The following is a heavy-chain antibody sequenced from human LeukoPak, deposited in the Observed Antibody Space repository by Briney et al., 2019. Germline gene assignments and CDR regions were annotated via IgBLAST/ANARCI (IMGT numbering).Heavy chain of an antibody. CDR3: ARTPLGLAYWLDP. CDR1: GFTFSGYG. CDR2: IRYDGSNK. D-gene: IGHD3-3*02. V-gene: IGHV3-30*02. Sequence: GGSLRLSCAASGFTFSGYGMHWVRQAPGKGLEWVAFIRYDGSNKFYAASVKGRFTISRDNAENSLYLQMNSLRAEDTAVYYCARTPLGLAYWLDPWGQGSLVTVSS. J-gene: IGHJ5*02.